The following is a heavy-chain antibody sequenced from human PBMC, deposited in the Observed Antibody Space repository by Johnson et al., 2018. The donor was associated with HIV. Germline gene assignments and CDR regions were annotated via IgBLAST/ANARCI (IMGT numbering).Heavy chain of an antibody. CDR3: ARASALDI. V-gene: IGHV3-64*07. J-gene: IGHJ3*02. CDR2: ITNGGST. Sequence: EVQLVESGGGLVQPGGSLRLSFAASGFTFSRYDIHWVRQAPGKGLEYVSGITNGGSTYSADSVKGRFTISRDNSRNTLYLQMGSLRPEDMAVYYCARASALDIWGQGTMVTVSS. CDR1: GFTFSRYD.